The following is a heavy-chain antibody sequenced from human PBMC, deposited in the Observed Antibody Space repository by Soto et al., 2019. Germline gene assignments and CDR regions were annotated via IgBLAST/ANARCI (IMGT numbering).Heavy chain of an antibody. CDR3: AHKAYYGTGTLDY. J-gene: IGHJ4*02. CDR2: IYWDDDK. D-gene: IGHD3-16*01. V-gene: IGHV2-5*02. Sequence: QITLKESGPTLMKPRQNLTLTCTFSGFSLSTGVGVGWIRQPPGKALECLALIYWDDDKRYSSCLKSRSTITKDTSKIRVVLIMTNGDPVYTGTYYCAHKAYYGTGTLDYWSQGILVTVSS. CDR1: GFSLSTGVG.